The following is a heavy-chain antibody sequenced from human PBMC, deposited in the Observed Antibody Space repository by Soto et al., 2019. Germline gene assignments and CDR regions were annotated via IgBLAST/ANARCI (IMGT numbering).Heavy chain of an antibody. CDR2: VYSGGGT. CDR1: GGSLRGYS. D-gene: IGHD4-4*01. J-gene: IGHJ2*01. CDR3: GKNDHRDLQAC. Sequence: PSETLSLTCTVSGGSLRGYSWSWIRQSPGKGLEWIGYVYSGGGTNYSPSFMGRVTISVDTSKNQFSLKLSSVTAADTAVYYCGKNDHRDLQACGGR. V-gene: IGHV4-59*12.